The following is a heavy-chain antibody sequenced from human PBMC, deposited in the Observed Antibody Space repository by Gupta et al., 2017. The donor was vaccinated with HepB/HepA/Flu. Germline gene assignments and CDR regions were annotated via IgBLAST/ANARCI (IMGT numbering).Heavy chain of an antibody. CDR1: RLTFDIYD. CDR3: AKENSSGWYDN. CDR2: IRGRGGFT. J-gene: IGHJ5*02. Sequence: EGQLLESGGALLHPGGSLSFSCAVFRLTFDIYDISWVRQPPRKGLEWCSAIRGRGGFTYFADSVKGRFTISRDTSKKTLYVQINSLRAEDTAVYYCAKENSSGWYDNWGQGTLVTVSS. D-gene: IGHD3-22*01. V-gene: IGHV3-23*01.